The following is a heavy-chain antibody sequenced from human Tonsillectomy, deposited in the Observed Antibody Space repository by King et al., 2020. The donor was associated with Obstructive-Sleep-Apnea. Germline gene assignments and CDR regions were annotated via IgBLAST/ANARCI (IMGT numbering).Heavy chain of an antibody. V-gene: IGHV4-38-2*02. D-gene: IGHD4-17*01. Sequence: QLQESGPGLVKPSETLSLTCTVSGYAINSDYYWGWIRQPPGKGLEWIGSMDHRGSAYYNLSLKTPFTISIDTSKNQISLRLSSVSAADTAIYYCARDGNYGPVAWGQGTLVTVSS. CDR3: ARDGNYGPVA. J-gene: IGHJ5*02. CDR1: GYAINSDYY. CDR2: MDHRGSA.